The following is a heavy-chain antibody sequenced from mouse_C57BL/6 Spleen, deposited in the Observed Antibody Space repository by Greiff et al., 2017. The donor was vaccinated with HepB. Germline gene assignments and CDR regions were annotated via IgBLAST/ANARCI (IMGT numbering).Heavy chain of an antibody. Sequence: EVMLVESEGGLVQPGSSMKLSCTASGFTFSDYYMAWVRQVPEKGLEWVANINYDGSSTYYLDSLKSRFIISRDNAKNILYLQMSSLKSEDTATYYCARALYPGWYFDVWGTGTTVTVSS. J-gene: IGHJ1*03. V-gene: IGHV5-16*01. D-gene: IGHD2-1*01. CDR3: ARALYPGWYFDV. CDR1: GFTFSDYY. CDR2: INYDGSST.